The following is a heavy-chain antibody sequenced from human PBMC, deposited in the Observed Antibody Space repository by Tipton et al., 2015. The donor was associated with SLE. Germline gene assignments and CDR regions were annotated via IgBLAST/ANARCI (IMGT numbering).Heavy chain of an antibody. Sequence: TLSLTCTVSGDSISGYYWSWIRQPPGKGLEWIGYLSDSGSTNYNPSLKSRVTISIDTSKNQFSLRLNSVTAADTAVYYCARDEYRYDGTGYHLLGHFDFWGQGTLVTVSS. CDR1: GDSISGYY. J-gene: IGHJ4*02. V-gene: IGHV4-59*12. D-gene: IGHD3-22*01. CDR3: ARDEYRYDGTGYHLLGHFDF. CDR2: LSDSGST.